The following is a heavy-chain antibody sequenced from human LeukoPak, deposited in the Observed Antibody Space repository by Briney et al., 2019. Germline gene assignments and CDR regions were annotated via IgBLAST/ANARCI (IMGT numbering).Heavy chain of an antibody. CDR2: ISSSSSYI. D-gene: IGHD2-2*01. J-gene: IGHJ4*02. CDR3: ASFHCSSTSCYSDY. V-gene: IGHV3-21*01. CDR1: GFTFSSYG. Sequence: GGSLRLSCAASGFTFSSYGMHWVRQAPGKGLEWVSSISSSSSYIYYADSVKGRFTISRDNAKNSLYLQMNSLRAEDTAVYYCASFHCSSTSCYSDYWGQGTLVTVSS.